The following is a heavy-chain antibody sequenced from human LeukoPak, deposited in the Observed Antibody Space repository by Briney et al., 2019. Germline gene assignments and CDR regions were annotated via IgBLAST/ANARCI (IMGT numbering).Heavy chain of an antibody. CDR2: IYTTGST. V-gene: IGHV4-61*02. J-gene: IGHJ6*03. CDR3: ATSPYYFYMDV. Sequence: SQTLSLTCSVSGASISSGSYFWTWIRQPAGKGLEWIGRIYTTGSTNYNPSLTSRVTISMDASKNQFSLNLSSVTAAGTAVYYCATSPYYFYMDVWGKGTSVIVSS. CDR1: GASISSGSYF.